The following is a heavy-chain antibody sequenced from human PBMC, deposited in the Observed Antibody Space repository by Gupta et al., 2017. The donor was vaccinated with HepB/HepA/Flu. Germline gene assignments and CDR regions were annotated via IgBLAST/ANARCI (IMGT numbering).Heavy chain of an antibody. CDR1: GLTVSSYA. Sequence: EGQLLESGGGLVQPGGCLRVCWAAPGLTVSSYAMSWVRQAPGKGLEWVSAISGSGGSTYYADSVKGRFTISRDNSKNTLYLQMNSLRAEDTAVYYCAKVSYSSGWYATDYWGQGTLVTVSS. D-gene: IGHD6-19*01. J-gene: IGHJ4*02. V-gene: IGHV3-23*01. CDR3: AKVSYSSGWYATDY. CDR2: ISGSGGST.